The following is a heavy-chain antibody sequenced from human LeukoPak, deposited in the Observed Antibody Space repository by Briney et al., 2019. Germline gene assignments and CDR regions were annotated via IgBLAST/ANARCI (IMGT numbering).Heavy chain of an antibody. CDR2: IYYSGST. J-gene: IGHJ5*02. D-gene: IGHD3-3*01. CDR1: GGSISSYY. CDR3: ARSKGDFWSGYYGNWFDP. V-gene: IGHV4-59*12. Sequence: SETLSLTCTVSGGSISSYYWSWIRQPPGKGLEWIGYIYYSGSTNYNPSLKSRVTISVDTSKNQFSLKLSSVTAADTAVYYCARSKGDFWSGYYGNWFDPWGQGTLVTVSS.